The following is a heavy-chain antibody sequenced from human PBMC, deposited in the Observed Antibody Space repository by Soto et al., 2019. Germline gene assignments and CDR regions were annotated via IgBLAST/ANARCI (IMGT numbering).Heavy chain of an antibody. Sequence: GGSLRLSCAATGFAFSTYGMHWVRQAPGKGREWVAAISYDGNEKYYADSLQGRFTISRDNSKNALYLQMNSLRVEDTAVYYCSRVGGSTWHWGQGTLVTVSS. CDR2: ISYDGNEK. J-gene: IGHJ4*02. V-gene: IGHV3-30*03. D-gene: IGHD1-26*01. CDR3: SRVGGSTWH. CDR1: GFAFSTYG.